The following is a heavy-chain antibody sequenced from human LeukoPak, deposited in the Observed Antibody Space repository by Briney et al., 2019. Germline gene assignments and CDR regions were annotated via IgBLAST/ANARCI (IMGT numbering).Heavy chain of an antibody. V-gene: IGHV3-23*01. CDR3: AKDMVYLREFDY. CDR1: GFSFTTYA. Sequence: PGGSLRLSCAASGFSFTTYAMSWVRQAPGKGLEWVSFISGSGGSTFYADSVKGRFTISRDNSKNTLYLQMNSLRAEDTAVYYCAKDMVYLREFDYWGQGTLVTVSS. CDR2: ISGSGGST. D-gene: IGHD2-8*01. J-gene: IGHJ4*02.